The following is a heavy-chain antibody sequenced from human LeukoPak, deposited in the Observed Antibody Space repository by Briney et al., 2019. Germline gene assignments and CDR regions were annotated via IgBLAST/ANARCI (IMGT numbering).Heavy chain of an antibody. D-gene: IGHD1-26*01. CDR1: GGSISSYY. J-gene: IGHJ5*02. Sequence: SETLSLTCTVSGGSISSYYWSWIRQPAGKGLEWIGRIYTSGSTNYNPSLKSRVAMSVDTSKNQFSLKLSSVTAADTAVYYCARGSGSYYLNWFDPWGQGTLVTVSS. CDR3: ARGSGSYYLNWFDP. V-gene: IGHV4-4*07. CDR2: IYTSGST.